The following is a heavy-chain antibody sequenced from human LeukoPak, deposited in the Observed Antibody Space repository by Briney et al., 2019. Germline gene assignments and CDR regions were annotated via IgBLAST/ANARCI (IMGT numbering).Heavy chain of an antibody. D-gene: IGHD5-18*01. CDR2: IIPIFGTA. Sequence: GSSVKVSCKASGGTFSTYAISWVRQAPGQGLEWMGGIIPIFGTANYAQKFQGRVTITADESTSTAYMELSSLRSEDTAVYYCASKRGYSYGFDYWGQGTLVTVPS. V-gene: IGHV1-69*01. J-gene: IGHJ4*02. CDR1: GGTFSTYA. CDR3: ASKRGYSYGFDY.